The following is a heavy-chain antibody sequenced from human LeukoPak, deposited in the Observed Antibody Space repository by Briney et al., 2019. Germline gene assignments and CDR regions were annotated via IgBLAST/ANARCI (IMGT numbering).Heavy chain of an antibody. CDR2: IRYDGSNK. V-gene: IGHV3-30*02. CDR3: AKDQVYCSSTSCHISLDYYYYMDV. D-gene: IGHD2-2*02. J-gene: IGHJ6*03. Sequence: GGSLRLSCAASGFTFSSYGMHWVRQAPGKGLEWVAFIRYDGSNKYYADSVKGRFTISRDNSKNTLYLQMNSLRAEDTAVYYCAKDQVYCSSTSCHISLDYYYYMDVWGKGTTVTVSS. CDR1: GFTFSSYG.